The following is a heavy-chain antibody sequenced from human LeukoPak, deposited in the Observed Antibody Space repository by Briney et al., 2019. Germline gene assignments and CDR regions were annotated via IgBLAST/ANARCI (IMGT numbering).Heavy chain of an antibody. Sequence: GGSLRLSCAGAGFTFSNYGMHWVRQAPGKGLEWVAVISYDGSNKYYADSVKGRFTISRDNSKNTLYLQMNSLRAEDTAVYYCAKEGSGLRRVDYWGQGTLVTVSS. D-gene: IGHD6-19*01. J-gene: IGHJ4*02. CDR1: GFTFSNYG. V-gene: IGHV3-30*18. CDR3: AKEGSGLRRVDY. CDR2: ISYDGSNK.